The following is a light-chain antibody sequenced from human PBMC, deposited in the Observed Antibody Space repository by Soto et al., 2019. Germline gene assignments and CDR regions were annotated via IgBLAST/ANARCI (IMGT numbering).Light chain of an antibody. J-gene: IGKJ4*01. CDR2: DAS. V-gene: IGKV3-11*01. CDR1: QSVSRY. CDR3: QQRSDWPLT. Sequence: EIVLTQSPVTLSLSPGERATLSCRASQSVSRYLAWYQQKPGQPPRLLIYDASKRVTGVPARFSGSGSGTDFTLTISSLEPEDFAVYYCQQRSDWPLTFGGGTDVEI.